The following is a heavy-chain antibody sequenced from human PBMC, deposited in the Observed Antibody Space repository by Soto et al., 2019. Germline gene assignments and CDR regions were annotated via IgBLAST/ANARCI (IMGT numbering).Heavy chain of an antibody. CDR2: IIPILGRA. CDR3: AKVGGTTCSNWFGP. D-gene: IGHD1-26*01. J-gene: IGHJ5*02. CDR1: GGPFSSYH. Sequence: QVQLVQSGAEVKKPGSSVKLSCKASGGPFSSYHISWVRQSPGQGLEWVGRIIPILGRANNAQHFQGRVTITADTSTTAAYMDLSSLTSEDTAVYYCAKVGGTTCSNWFGPWGHGTLVTVSS. V-gene: IGHV1-69*08.